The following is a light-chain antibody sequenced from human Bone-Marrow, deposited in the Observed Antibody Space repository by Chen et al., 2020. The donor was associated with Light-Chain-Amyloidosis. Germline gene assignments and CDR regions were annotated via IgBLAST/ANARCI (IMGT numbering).Light chain of an antibody. CDR2: WAS. Sequence: DIVMTQSPDSLAVSLGERPTLTCKSSQSVLYDANKENYLAWYQQKPGQPPKLLIYWASTRESGVPDRFSGGGSGTDFTLTISSLQAGDVALYYCQQYYDTPLTFGGGTRVEIK. CDR1: QSVLYDANKENY. CDR3: QQYYDTPLT. J-gene: IGKJ4*01. V-gene: IGKV4-1*01.